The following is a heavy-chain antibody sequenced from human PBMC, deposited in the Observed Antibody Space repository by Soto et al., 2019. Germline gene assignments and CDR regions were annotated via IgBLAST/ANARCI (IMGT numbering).Heavy chain of an antibody. D-gene: IGHD6-6*01. CDR3: AKKAVADRPPID. Sequence: DVQLLESGGGSVQPGGSLRLSCAASGFSFSSYAMSWVRQAPGKGLEWVSGITGSGDRTFYADSVKGRFTISRDNSKSTLYLQMSSLRAEDTAVYYRAKKAVADRPPIDWGQGTLVTVSS. V-gene: IGHV3-23*01. CDR1: GFSFSSYA. CDR2: ITGSGDRT. J-gene: IGHJ4*02.